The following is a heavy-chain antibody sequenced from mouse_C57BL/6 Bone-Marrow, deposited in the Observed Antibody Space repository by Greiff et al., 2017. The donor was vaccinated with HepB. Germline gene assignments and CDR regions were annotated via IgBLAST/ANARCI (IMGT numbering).Heavy chain of an antibody. D-gene: IGHD1-1*01. CDR2: IYPRSGNT. Sequence: VQLQQSGAELARPGASVKLSCKASGYTFTSYGISWVKQRTGQGLEWIGEIYPRSGNTYYNEKFKGKATLTADKSSSTAYMELRSLTSEDSAVYFCARDLPLLYGSSNGYWGQGTTLTVSS. J-gene: IGHJ2*01. CDR3: ARDLPLLYGSSNGY. CDR1: GYTFTSYG. V-gene: IGHV1-81*01.